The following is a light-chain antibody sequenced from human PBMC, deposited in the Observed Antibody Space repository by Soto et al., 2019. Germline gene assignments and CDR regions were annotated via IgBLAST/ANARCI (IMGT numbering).Light chain of an antibody. CDR1: HNVDIY. CDR2: DAS. Sequence: EVVLTQSPATLSLSPGETATLSCRASHNVDIYLAWYQQKPGQAPRLLIYDASNRATGIPARFSGSGSGTDFTLTLSSLEPEDSAVYSCQQRKHWPTLTFGQGKRLE. J-gene: IGKJ5*01. CDR3: QQRKHWPTLT. V-gene: IGKV3-11*01.